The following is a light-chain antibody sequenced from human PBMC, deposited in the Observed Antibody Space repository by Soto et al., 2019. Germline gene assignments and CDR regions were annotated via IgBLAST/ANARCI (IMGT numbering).Light chain of an antibody. CDR2: GAS. V-gene: IGKV3-20*01. J-gene: IGKJ1*01. CDR1: QSVTSNY. CDR3: QQYGSSPGT. Sequence: EIVLTQSPGTLSSSPGERATLSCRVSQSVTSNYLAWYQQKPGQAPRLLIFGASIRATGLPDRFSGGGSGTDFTLTISRLEPEDFAVYYCQQYGSSPGTFGQGTKVEIK.